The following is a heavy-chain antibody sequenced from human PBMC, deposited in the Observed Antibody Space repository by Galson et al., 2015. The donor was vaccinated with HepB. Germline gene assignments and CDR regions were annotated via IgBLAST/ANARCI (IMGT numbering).Heavy chain of an antibody. Sequence: CAISGDSVSSNIAAWNWIRQSPSGGLEWLGRTYYRFNWFRDYAPSVKSRVIINSDTSKNQFSLQLKSVTPEDTAVYYCARDKVDSPGYTNTWGFDFWGQGVLVTVSS. D-gene: IGHD2-2*02. CDR3: ARDKVDSPGYTNTWGFDF. CDR2: TYYRFNWFR. CDR1: GDSVSSNIAA. V-gene: IGHV6-1*01. J-gene: IGHJ4*02.